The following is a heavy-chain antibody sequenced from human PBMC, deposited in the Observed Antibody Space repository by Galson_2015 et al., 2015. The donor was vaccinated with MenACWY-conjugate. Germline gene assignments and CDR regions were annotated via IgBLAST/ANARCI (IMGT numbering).Heavy chain of an antibody. Sequence: SVKVSCKASGDTFTTYRVHWVRQAPGQGLEWMGILNPDSGSTAYAPKFQGRITMTRDASTSTAYMALSSLRSEDTAVYYCARERGNKVYCSDSWCQGTLVAVSS. D-gene: IGHD1/OR15-1a*01. V-gene: IGHV1-46*01. CDR2: LNPDSGST. CDR1: GDTFTTYR. CDR3: ARERGNKVYCSDS. J-gene: IGHJ4*02.